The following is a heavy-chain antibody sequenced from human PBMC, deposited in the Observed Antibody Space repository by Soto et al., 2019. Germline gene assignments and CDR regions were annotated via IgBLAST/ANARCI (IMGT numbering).Heavy chain of an antibody. CDR1: GFSLSNARMG. D-gene: IGHD2-15*01. CDR3: ARRYCSGGSCYWRVGWCDP. Sequence: QVTLKESGPVLVKPTETLTLTCTVSGFSLSNARMGVSWIRQPPGKALEWLAHIFSNDEKSYSTSLKSRLTISKDTSKSQVVLTMTNMDPVDTATYYCARRYCSGGSCYWRVGWCDPWGQGTLVTVSS. V-gene: IGHV2-26*01. J-gene: IGHJ5*02. CDR2: IFSNDEK.